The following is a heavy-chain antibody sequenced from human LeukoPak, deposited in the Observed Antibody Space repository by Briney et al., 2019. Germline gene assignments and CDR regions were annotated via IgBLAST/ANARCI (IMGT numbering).Heavy chain of an antibody. D-gene: IGHD1-14*01. Sequence: KPSETLSLTCAVYGGSFSGYYWSWIRQPPGKGLEWIGEINHSGSTNYNPSLESRVTISVDTSKNQFSLKLSSVTAADTAVYYCARGRNSYYYYGMDVWGQGTTVTVSS. J-gene: IGHJ6*02. CDR1: GGSFSGYY. V-gene: IGHV4-34*01. CDR2: INHSGST. CDR3: ARGRNSYYYYGMDV.